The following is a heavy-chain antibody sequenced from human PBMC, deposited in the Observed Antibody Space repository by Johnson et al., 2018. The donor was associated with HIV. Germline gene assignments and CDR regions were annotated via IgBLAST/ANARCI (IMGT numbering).Heavy chain of an antibody. CDR2: IWYDGSNK. CDR1: GFTFRTSG. D-gene: IGHD6-13*01. Sequence: QVQLVESGGGVVRPGGSLRLSCVASGFTFRTSGMHWVRQAPGQGLEWVAVIWYDGSNKYYADSVKGRFIISRDDSKTTLYLQMNSLKIEDTAVYYCTTDPDSSSWYRDAFDIWGQGTMVTVSS. V-gene: IGHV3-33*01. J-gene: IGHJ3*02. CDR3: TTDPDSSSWYRDAFDI.